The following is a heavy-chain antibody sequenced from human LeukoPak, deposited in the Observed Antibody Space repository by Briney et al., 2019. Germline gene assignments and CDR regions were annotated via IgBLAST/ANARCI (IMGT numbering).Heavy chain of an antibody. CDR2: INHSGST. J-gene: IGHJ5*02. CDR3: ARGRGLFDP. Sequence: GSLRLSCAASGFTFSSYSMHWIRQPPGKGLEWIGEINHSGSTNYNPSLKSRVTISVDTSKNQFSLKLSSVTAADTAVYYCARGRGLFDPWGQGTLVTVSS. D-gene: IGHD3-10*01. V-gene: IGHV4-34*01. CDR1: GFTFSSYS.